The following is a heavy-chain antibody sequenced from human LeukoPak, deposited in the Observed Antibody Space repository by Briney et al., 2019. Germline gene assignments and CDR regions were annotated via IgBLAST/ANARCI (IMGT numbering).Heavy chain of an antibody. D-gene: IGHD6-13*01. J-gene: IGHJ2*01. CDR1: GFTFSTYS. V-gene: IGHV3-21*01. CDR2: ISSSGSYI. CDR3: ASPFGVAAAGTDWYFDL. Sequence: GGSLRLSCAASGFTFSTYSMNWVRQAPGRGLEWVSSISSSGSYIYYADSMKGRFTVSRDNAKNSLYLQMNSLRAEDTAVYYCASPFGVAAAGTDWYFDLWGRGTLVTVSS.